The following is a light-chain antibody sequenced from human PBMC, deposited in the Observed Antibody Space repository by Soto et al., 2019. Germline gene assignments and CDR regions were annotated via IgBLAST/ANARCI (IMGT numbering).Light chain of an antibody. CDR2: GAS. Sequence: DIQMTQSPSSLSASVGDRVTITCQASQDINNYLNWYQQKPGKAPKLLIYGASNLQTGVPSRFSGSGSRTDFTFTISSLQPEDIATYYCQQYDNLPSYTFGQGTKLEIK. J-gene: IGKJ2*01. CDR1: QDINNY. V-gene: IGKV1-33*01. CDR3: QQYDNLPSYT.